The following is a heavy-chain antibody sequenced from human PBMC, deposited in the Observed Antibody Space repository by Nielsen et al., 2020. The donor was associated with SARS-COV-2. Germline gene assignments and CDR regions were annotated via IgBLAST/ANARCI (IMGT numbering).Heavy chain of an antibody. CDR2: ISKAGLI. Sequence: SETLSLTCTVSGGSIRSYYWGWIRQSPGKGLEWIGSISKAGLINYNPSLKSRVTISADTSNIQFSLRLTSVTTADTALYYCVTGNLRTAPDSWGQGTLVTVSS. CDR1: GGSIRSYY. D-gene: IGHD4-17*01. J-gene: IGHJ4*02. CDR3: VTGNLRTAPDS. V-gene: IGHV4-59*01.